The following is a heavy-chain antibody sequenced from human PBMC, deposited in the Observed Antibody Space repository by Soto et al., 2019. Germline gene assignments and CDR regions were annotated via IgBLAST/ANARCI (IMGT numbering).Heavy chain of an antibody. CDR3: ATYTSPYTSGSFDH. CDR1: GFTFSNAW. J-gene: IGHJ4*01. Sequence: GGSLRLSCTVSGFTFSNAWTTWVRQAPGKGLECLAYISGSGNTIYYADSVQARFTISRDNTKKSLYLQMDGLRAEDTALYYCATYTSPYTSGSFDHWGHGTLVTVSS. D-gene: IGHD3-10*01. V-gene: IGHV3-11*01. CDR2: ISGSGNTI.